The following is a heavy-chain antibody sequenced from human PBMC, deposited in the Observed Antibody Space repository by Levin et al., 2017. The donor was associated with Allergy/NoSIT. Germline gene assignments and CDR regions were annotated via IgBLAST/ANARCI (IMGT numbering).Heavy chain of an antibody. CDR2: INPSGGST. V-gene: IGHV1-46*01. Sequence: ASVKVSCKASGYTFTSYYMHWVRQAPGQGLEWMGIINPSGGSTSYAQKFQGRVTMTRDTSTSTVYMELSSLRSEDTAVYYCARGYRGTIQLWLHSNFDYWGQGTLVTVSS. CDR1: GYTFTSYY. D-gene: IGHD5-18*01. J-gene: IGHJ4*02. CDR3: ARGYRGTIQLWLHSNFDY.